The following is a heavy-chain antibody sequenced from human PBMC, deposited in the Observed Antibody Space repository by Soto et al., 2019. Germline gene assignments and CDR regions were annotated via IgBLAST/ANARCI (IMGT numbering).Heavy chain of an antibody. CDR1: GFSLSTSGVG. Sequence: SGPTLVNPTQTLTLACNFSGFSLSTSGVGVGWIRQPPGKALEWLALIYWDDDKRYSPSLKTRLTITKDTSKNQVVLTMTNMDPVDTATYYCAHRLWNYGAFDIWGQGTMVTVSS. J-gene: IGHJ3*02. D-gene: IGHD1-7*01. V-gene: IGHV2-5*02. CDR3: AHRLWNYGAFDI. CDR2: IYWDDDK.